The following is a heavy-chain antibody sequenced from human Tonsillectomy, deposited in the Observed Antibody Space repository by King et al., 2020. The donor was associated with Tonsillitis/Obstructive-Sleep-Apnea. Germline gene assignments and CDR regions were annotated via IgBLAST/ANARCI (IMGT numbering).Heavy chain of an antibody. J-gene: IGHJ3*02. CDR2: ISGYNGNT. CDR3: ARDDFRLVGNAWVNAFDI. D-gene: IGHD1-26*01. Sequence: VQLVESGAEVKKPGASVKVSCKTSGFTLTSYGISWVRQAPRQGLEWMGWISGYNGNTSYAQKLQGRVTMTTDTSTGTAYMDLRSLRSDDTAVYYCARDDFRLVGNAWVNAFDIWGQGTTVTVSS. V-gene: IGHV1-18*01. CDR1: GFTLTSYG.